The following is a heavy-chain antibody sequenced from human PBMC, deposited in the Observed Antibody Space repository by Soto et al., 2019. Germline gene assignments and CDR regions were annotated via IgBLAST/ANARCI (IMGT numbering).Heavy chain of an antibody. CDR2: LYYSGST. CDR3: ARGRDDCNGWYLDI. J-gene: IGHJ2*01. Sequence: SETLSLTCTVSGGSVSSYTDYWSWIRQPPGKGLEWIGYLYYSGSTNYNPSLESRVTISLDTSKNQISLKMTSVTAADTAVYFCARGRDDCNGWYLDIWGRGSLVTVSS. D-gene: IGHD2-21*02. CDR1: GGSVSSYTDY. V-gene: IGHV4-61*01.